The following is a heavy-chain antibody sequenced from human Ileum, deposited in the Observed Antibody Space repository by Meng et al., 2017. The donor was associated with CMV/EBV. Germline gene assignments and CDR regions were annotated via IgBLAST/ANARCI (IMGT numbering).Heavy chain of an antibody. Sequence: QVPLEESGPGLGKRSETLSLTCTVSCDSTSGFFWSWIRQPAGKGLEWIGRIYSSGSTFYNPSLESRVTMSIDTSKNQFSLRLASVTAADTAVYFCAKEQSIGIAVTGIFDFWGQGALVTVSS. CDR1: CDSTSGFF. D-gene: IGHD6-19*01. CDR2: IYSSGST. V-gene: IGHV4-4*07. J-gene: IGHJ4*02. CDR3: AKEQSIGIAVTGIFDF.